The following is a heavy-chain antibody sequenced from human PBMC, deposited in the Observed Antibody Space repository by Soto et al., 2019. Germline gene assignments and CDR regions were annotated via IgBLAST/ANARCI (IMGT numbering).Heavy chain of an antibody. CDR3: ARSWEGYLFDY. CDR1: GFTFSSYS. D-gene: IGHD1-26*01. J-gene: IGHJ4*02. V-gene: IGHV3-48*01. CDR2: ISSSSSTI. Sequence: GGSLRLSCAASGFTFSSYSMNWVRQAPGKGLEWVSYISSSSSTIYYADSVKGRFTISRDNAKNSLYLQMNSLRAEDTAVYYCARSWEGYLFDYWGQGTLVTVSS.